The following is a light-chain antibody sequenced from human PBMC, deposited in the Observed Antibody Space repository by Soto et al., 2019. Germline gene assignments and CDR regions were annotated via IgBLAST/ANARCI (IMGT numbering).Light chain of an antibody. CDR1: QSISTY. CDR2: AAS. J-gene: IGKJ2*01. CDR3: QHSYTTPRT. Sequence: DIQMTQSPSSLSASVGDRVTITCRASQSISTYLNWYLQKPGKAPVLLIYAASRLQSGVPSRFNGSGSGTDLTLTINSLQPEDFATYYCQHSYTTPRTFGQGTKLEIK. V-gene: IGKV1-39*01.